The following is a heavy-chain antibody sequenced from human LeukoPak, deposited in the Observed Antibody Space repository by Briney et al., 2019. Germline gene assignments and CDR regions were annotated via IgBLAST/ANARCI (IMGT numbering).Heavy chain of an antibody. J-gene: IGHJ4*02. CDR1: GGTFSSYA. V-gene: IGHV1-69*04. D-gene: IGHD1-7*01. CDR3: AREGSMGLTGTYHFDY. Sequence: SVKVSCKASGGTFSSYAISWVRQAPGQGLEWMGRITPIFGIANYAQKFQGRVTITADKSTSTAYMELSSLRSEDTAVYYCAREGSMGLTGTYHFDYWGQGTLVTVSS. CDR2: ITPIFGIA.